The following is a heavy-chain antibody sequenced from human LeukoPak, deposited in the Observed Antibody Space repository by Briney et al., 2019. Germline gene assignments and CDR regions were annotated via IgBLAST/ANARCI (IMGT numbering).Heavy chain of an antibody. J-gene: IGHJ4*02. CDR1: GFTFSDYS. V-gene: IGHV3-21*06. CDR3: VRERFHGSGAPKFDF. D-gene: IGHD3-10*01. Sequence: GGSLRLSCAASGFTFSDYSMNWVRQTPRKGLEWVSCISGSGSYIYYADSVRGRFTISRDNAKNSLHLQVNSLRAEDTAVYYCVRERFHGSGAPKFDFWGQGTPVTVSS. CDR2: ISGSGSYI.